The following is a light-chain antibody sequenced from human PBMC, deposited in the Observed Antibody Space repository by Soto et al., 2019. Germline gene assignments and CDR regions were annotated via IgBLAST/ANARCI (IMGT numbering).Light chain of an antibody. CDR2: DAS. V-gene: IGKV3-11*01. J-gene: IGKJ4*01. CDR3: QQRSNWLT. Sequence: EIVLTQSPATLSLSPGERATLSCRASQSVSSYLAWYQQKPGQAPRLLIYDASNRATGIPARFSCSGSGTDFNLTISSLEPEDFAVYYCQQRSNWLTFGGGTKLDIK. CDR1: QSVSSY.